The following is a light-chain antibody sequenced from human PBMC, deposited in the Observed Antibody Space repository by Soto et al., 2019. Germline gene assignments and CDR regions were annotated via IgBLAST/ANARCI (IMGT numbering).Light chain of an antibody. J-gene: IGLJ2*01. CDR3: AAWDDSLNSYVI. CDR2: GNN. Sequence: QLVLTQPPSASGTPGQRVTISCSGSSSNIGRNTVNWYQQVPGTAPKLLIYGNNQRPSGVPDRFSGSKSGTSASLAISGLQSEDEADYYCAAWDDSLNSYVIFGGGTKLTVL. V-gene: IGLV1-44*01. CDR1: SSNIGRNT.